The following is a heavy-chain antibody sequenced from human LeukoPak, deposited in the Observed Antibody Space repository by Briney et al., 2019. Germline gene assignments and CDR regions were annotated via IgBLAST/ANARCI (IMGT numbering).Heavy chain of an antibody. J-gene: IGHJ1*01. CDR1: GSGFTFTTYA. D-gene: IGHD3-22*01. Sequence: SGGSLRLSCAASGSGFTFTTYAMSWVRQAPGEGLEWVSAISGSGGRSYYADSVKGRFTISRDNSKNTLYLQLNSLRAEDTAIYYCAKSVDSRDYYNGYFQHWGQGTLVTVSS. CDR3: AKSVDSRDYYNGYFQH. V-gene: IGHV3-23*01. CDR2: ISGSGGRS.